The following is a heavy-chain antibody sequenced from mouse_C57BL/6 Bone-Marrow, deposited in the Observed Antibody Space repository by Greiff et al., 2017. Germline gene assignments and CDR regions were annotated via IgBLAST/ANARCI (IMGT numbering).Heavy chain of an antibody. D-gene: IGHD1-1*01. CDR2: ILPSVGRT. Sequence: QVQLQQSGSELRSPGSSVKLSCKDFDSEVFPIAYMSWVRQQPGHGFEWIGGILPSVGRTIYGEKFEDKATLDADTLSNTAYLELNSLTSEDYAIYYCARKEAYYSSSYVYFDVWGTGTTVTVSS. CDR1: DSEVFPIAY. V-gene: IGHV15-2*01. CDR3: ARKEAYYSSSYVYFDV. J-gene: IGHJ1*03.